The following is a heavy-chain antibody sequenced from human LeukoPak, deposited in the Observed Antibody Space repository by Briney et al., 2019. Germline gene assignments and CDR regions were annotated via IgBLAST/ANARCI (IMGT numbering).Heavy chain of an antibody. J-gene: IGHJ3*02. CDR3: ARDAVQIWFYVGTFDI. CDR2: ISFDEKHK. CDR1: GFTLSTYT. Sequence: GGSLRLSCAASGFTLSTYTVPWVRQTPGRGLGWVALISFDEKHKDFADSVKGRFSISRDTSKNTVSLQMDSLTTDDAAVYYCARDAVQIWFYVGTFDIWGQGSIVTVSS. V-gene: IGHV3-30*04. D-gene: IGHD3-10*01.